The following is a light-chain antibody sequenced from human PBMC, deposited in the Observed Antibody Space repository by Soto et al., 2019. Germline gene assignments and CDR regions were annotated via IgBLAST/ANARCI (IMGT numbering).Light chain of an antibody. CDR3: SSYAASNA. J-gene: IGLJ1*01. Sequence: QSALTQPPSASGSPGQSVTISCTGTTSDVGGYNYVSWYQQHPGKAPKLMIYEVSKRPSGVPDRFSGSKSGNTASLTVSWLQAYDEVDYYCSSYAASNALGTGTKVTV. V-gene: IGLV2-8*01. CDR1: TSDVGGYNY. CDR2: EVS.